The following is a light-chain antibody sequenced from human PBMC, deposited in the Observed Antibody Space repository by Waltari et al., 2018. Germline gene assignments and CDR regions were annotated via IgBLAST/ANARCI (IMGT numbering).Light chain of an antibody. CDR3: QQYYSFPYT. V-gene: IGKV4-1*01. CDR1: LSVLYISNNKNF. J-gene: IGKJ2*01. Sequence: DIVMTQSPDSLAVSLGERATINCKSRLSVLYISNNKNFFAWYQQKPGQPPKLLISWASTRESGFPARFSGSGSGTDFTLTISSLQAEDVAVYHCQQYYSFPYTFGQGTKLEIK. CDR2: WAS.